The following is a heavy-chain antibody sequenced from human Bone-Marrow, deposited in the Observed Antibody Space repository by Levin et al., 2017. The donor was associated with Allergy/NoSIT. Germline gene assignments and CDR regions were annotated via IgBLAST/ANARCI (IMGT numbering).Heavy chain of an antibody. J-gene: IGHJ1*01. D-gene: IGHD3-22*01. V-gene: IGHV1-46*01. CDR3: ARDSLTYYYDSSGYGAEYFQH. CDR2: INPSGGST. CDR1: GYTFTSYY. Sequence: GASVKVSCKASGYTFTSYYMHWVRQAPGQGLEWMGIINPSGGSTSYAQKFQGRVTMTRDTSTSTVYMELSSLRSEDTAVYYCARDSLTYYYDSSGYGAEYFQHWGQGTLVTVSS.